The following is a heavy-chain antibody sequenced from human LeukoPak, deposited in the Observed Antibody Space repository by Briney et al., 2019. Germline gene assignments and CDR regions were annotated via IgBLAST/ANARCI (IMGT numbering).Heavy chain of an antibody. CDR3: ARQRGGTAAFDI. D-gene: IGHD1-14*01. Sequence: PSETLSLTCTVSADSINSYYRSWVPHPPAKGLGWMGYISYTGGETNYNPSLKSRLTISVDTSKNQFSLMLTSVTAADTAVYYCARQRGGTAAFDIWAQGTMVTVSS. CDR1: ADSINSYY. J-gene: IGHJ3*02. V-gene: IGHV4-59*08. CDR2: ISYTGGET.